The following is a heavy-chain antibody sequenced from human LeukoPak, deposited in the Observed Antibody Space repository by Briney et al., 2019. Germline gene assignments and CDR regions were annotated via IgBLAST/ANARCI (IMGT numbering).Heavy chain of an antibody. Sequence: GGSLRLSCAASGFIFGDYAMQWVRQAPGKGLEWVSGISWNSGSVAYADSMKGRFTISRDNSKNTLYLQMNSLRAEDTAVYYCARDIVGATEFDYWGQGTLVTVSS. CDR3: ARDIVGATEFDY. V-gene: IGHV3-9*01. CDR1: GFIFGDYA. CDR2: ISWNSGSV. J-gene: IGHJ4*02. D-gene: IGHD1-26*01.